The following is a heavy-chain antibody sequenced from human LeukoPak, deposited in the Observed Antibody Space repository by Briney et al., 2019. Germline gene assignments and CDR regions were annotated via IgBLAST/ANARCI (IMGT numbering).Heavy chain of an antibody. CDR2: ISGSGGST. Sequence: PGGSLRLSCAASGFTFSSYATSWVRQAPGKGLEWVSAISGSGGSTYYADSVKGRFTISRDNSKNTLYLQMNSLRAEDTAVYYCAKDPGTEYDFWSGYAGYFDYWGQGTLVTVSS. D-gene: IGHD3-3*01. V-gene: IGHV3-23*01. J-gene: IGHJ4*02. CDR3: AKDPGTEYDFWSGYAGYFDY. CDR1: GFTFSSYA.